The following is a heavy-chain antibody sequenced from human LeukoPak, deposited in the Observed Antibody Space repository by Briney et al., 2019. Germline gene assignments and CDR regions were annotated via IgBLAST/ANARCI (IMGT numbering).Heavy chain of an antibody. CDR1: GYIFTSYN. Sequence: ASVKVSCKASGYIFTSYNIYWVRQAPGQGLEWMGIINPSGGSTNYAQKFQGRVTMTRDTSISTAYMELSRLRSDDTAVYYCARDEGYDSSGYLGIDYWGQGTLVTVSS. V-gene: IGHV1-46*01. CDR3: ARDEGYDSSGYLGIDY. CDR2: INPSGGST. D-gene: IGHD3-22*01. J-gene: IGHJ4*02.